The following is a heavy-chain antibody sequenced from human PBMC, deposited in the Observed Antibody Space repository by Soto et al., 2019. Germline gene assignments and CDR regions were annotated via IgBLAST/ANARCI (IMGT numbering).Heavy chain of an antibody. D-gene: IGHD3-22*01. CDR3: ASDKTYYYDSSPMD. CDR2: IYYSGST. V-gene: IGHV4-30-4*01. Sequence: SETLSLTCTVSGGSISSGDYYWSWIRQPPGKGLEWIGYIYYSGSTYYNPSLKSRVTISVDTSKNQFSLKLSSVTAADTAVYYCASDKTYYYDSSPMDWGQGTLVTVSS. J-gene: IGHJ4*02. CDR1: GGSISSGDYY.